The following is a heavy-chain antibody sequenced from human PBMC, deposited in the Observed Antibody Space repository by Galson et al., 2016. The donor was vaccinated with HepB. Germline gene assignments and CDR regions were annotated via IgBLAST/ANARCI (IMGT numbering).Heavy chain of an antibody. CDR2: ISYDGNKK. CDR3: AKDEFLEEDYYYYGMDV. J-gene: IGHJ6*02. D-gene: IGHD3-3*01. V-gene: IGHV3-30-3*01. Sequence: SLRLSCAASGFTFSTYAMHWVRQAPGKGLEWVAVISYDGNKKNYAASVNGRFTISRDNSKTTLYLQMSSLRAEDTAVYYCAKDEFLEEDYYYYGMDVWGQGTTVTVSS. CDR1: GFTFSTYA.